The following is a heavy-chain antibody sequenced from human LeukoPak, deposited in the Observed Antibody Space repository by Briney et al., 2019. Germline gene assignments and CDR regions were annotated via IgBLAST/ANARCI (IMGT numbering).Heavy chain of an antibody. Sequence: SGGSLRLSCAASGFTFSSYDMHWVRQAPGKRLEWVAFIRYDGSHKYYADSVKGRFTISRDNSKKTLYLQMNSLRAEDTAVYYCAKTRLDYYDSSGSYYFDYWGQGTLVTVSS. CDR2: IRYDGSHK. V-gene: IGHV3-30*02. CDR1: GFTFSSYD. CDR3: AKTRLDYYDSSGSYYFDY. D-gene: IGHD3-22*01. J-gene: IGHJ4*02.